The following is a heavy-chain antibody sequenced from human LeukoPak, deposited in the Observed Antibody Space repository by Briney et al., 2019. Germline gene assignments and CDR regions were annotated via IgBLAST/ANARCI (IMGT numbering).Heavy chain of an antibody. Sequence: GGSQRLSCAASGLTGSRNYVSWVRQAPGKGLEWVSAIHTSGDTCYADSVKGRFTISRDTSKNTLYLQINSLRVEDTAVYYCIVFGDSNHWGQGTLVTVSS. D-gene: IGHD4-17*01. CDR1: GLTGSRNY. V-gene: IGHV3-53*01. CDR2: IHTSGDT. J-gene: IGHJ5*02. CDR3: IVFGDSNH.